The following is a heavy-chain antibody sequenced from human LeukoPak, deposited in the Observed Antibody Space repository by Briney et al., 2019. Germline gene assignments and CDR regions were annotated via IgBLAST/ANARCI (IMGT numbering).Heavy chain of an antibody. J-gene: IGHJ4*02. CDR3: TTEFWYYFNN. D-gene: IGHD3-3*01. CDR2: INTRTDGATT. Sequence: GGSLRLSCAGSGFAFSGTWLNWVRQAPGQGLEWVGRINTRTDGATTTYAAPVKGRFTISRDDSKSAQYLEMSSLKTEDTAVYYCTTEFWYYFNNWGQGTLVTVSS. V-gene: IGHV3-15*01. CDR1: GFAFSGTW.